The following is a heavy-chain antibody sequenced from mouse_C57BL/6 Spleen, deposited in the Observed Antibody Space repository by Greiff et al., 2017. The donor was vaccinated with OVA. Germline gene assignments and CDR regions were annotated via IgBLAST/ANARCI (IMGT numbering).Heavy chain of an antibody. CDR2: ISYDGSN. CDR1: GYSITSGYY. CDR3: ARETGSFWFAY. V-gene: IGHV3-6*01. Sequence: EVKLVESGPGLVKPSQSLSLTCSVTGYSITSGYYWNWIRQFPGNQLEWMGYISYDGSNNYNPSLKNRTSITRDTSKNQFFLKLNSMTTEDAATYYCARETGSFWFAYWGQGTLVTVSA. J-gene: IGHJ3*01.